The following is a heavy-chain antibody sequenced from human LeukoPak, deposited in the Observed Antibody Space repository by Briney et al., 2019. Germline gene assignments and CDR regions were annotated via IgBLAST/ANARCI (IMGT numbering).Heavy chain of an antibody. V-gene: IGHV3-23*01. CDR2: ISASGGNA. J-gene: IGHJ4*02. CDR1: GFTFSSYA. Sequence: GGFLRLSCATSGFTFSSYAMSWVRQAPGKGLEWVSTISASGGNAYYADSVKGRFTMSRDNSKNTLYLQMNSLRAEDTAVYYCAKGTVAASGTFDYWGQGTLVTVSS. D-gene: IGHD6-19*01. CDR3: AKGTVAASGTFDY.